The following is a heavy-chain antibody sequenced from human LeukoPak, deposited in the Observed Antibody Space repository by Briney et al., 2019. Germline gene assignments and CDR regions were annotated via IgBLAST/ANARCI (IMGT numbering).Heavy chain of an antibody. CDR1: GGTFSSYG. CDR3: ARLGEDYYDSSGLNP. J-gene: IGHJ5*02. Sequence: SVKVSCKASGGTFSSYGISWVRQAPGQGLEWMGGIIPIFGTANYAQKFQGRVTITADESTSTAYMELSSLRSEDTAVYYCARLGEDYYDSSGLNPWGQGTLVTVSS. D-gene: IGHD3-22*01. V-gene: IGHV1-69*13. CDR2: IIPIFGTA.